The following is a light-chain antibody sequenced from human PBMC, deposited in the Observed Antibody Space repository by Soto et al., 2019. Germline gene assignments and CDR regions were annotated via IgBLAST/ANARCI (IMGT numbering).Light chain of an antibody. CDR3: HQYDDWPLT. J-gene: IGKJ1*01. V-gene: IGKV3-15*01. CDR1: QSVSSN. Sequence: EVVMTQSPVTLSVSPGERATLPCRASQSVSSNLAWYQQKPGQAPRLLIYGASTRASGIPARFSGSGSGTEFTLSISSLQSEDFAVYYCHQYDDWPLTFGQGTKVDIK. CDR2: GAS.